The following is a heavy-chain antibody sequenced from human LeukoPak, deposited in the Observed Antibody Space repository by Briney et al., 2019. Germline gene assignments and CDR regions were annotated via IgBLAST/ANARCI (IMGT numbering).Heavy chain of an antibody. CDR2: IIPIFGTA. J-gene: IGHJ5*02. Sequence: GASVKVSCKASGGTFSSYAISWVRQAPGQGLEWMGGIIPIFGTANYAQKFQGRVTITADESTSTAYMELSSLRSEDTAVYYCARVGTSDTIFGVVLNWFDPWGQGTLVTVSS. D-gene: IGHD3-3*01. V-gene: IGHV1-69*01. CDR3: ARVGTSDTIFGVVLNWFDP. CDR1: GGTFSSYA.